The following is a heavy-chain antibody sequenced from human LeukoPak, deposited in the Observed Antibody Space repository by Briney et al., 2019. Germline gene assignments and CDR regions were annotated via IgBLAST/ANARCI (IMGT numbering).Heavy chain of an antibody. CDR1: GYTFTSYG. CDR3: ARRIAVAGTHWFDP. Sequence: ASVKVSCKASGYTFTSYGISWVRQAPGQGLEGMGWISAYNGNTNYAQKLQGRVTMTTDTSTSTAYMELRSLRSDDTAVYDCARRIAVAGTHWFDPWGQGTLVTVSS. CDR2: ISAYNGNT. V-gene: IGHV1-18*04. D-gene: IGHD6-19*01. J-gene: IGHJ5*02.